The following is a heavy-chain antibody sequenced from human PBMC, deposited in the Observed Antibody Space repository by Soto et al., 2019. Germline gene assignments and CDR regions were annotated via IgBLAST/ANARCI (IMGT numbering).Heavy chain of an antibody. CDR3: ARGFSGGWPFDY. D-gene: IGHD6-19*01. CDR1: GYTFTNYY. Sequence: QVQLVQSGAEVKKPGASVRVSCKASGYTFTNYYIHWVRQAPGQGLEWMGIINPSGGYTSYAQKFQGRVTMTRDSSTNTVYMELSSLRSEDTAVYYCARGFSGGWPFDYWGQGPLVTVSS. V-gene: IGHV1-46*01. J-gene: IGHJ4*02. CDR2: INPSGGYT.